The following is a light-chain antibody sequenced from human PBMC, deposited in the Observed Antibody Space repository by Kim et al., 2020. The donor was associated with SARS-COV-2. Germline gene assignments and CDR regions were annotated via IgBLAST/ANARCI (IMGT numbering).Light chain of an antibody. CDR2: RAS. CDR3: QQFNSYPVT. Sequence: AIQLTQSPSSLSASVGDRVTMTCRASQGISSALAWYQQKPGKVPKPLIYRASNLESGVPSRFSGSGSGTDFTLTISSLQPEDFATDYCQQFNSYPVTFGQGTRLEIK. V-gene: IGKV1-13*02. CDR1: QGISSA. J-gene: IGKJ5*01.